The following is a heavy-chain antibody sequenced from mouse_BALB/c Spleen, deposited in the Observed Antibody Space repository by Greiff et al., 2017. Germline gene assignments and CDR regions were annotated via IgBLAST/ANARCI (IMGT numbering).Heavy chain of an antibody. CDR3: ARATMYAMDY. D-gene: IGHD2-1*01. V-gene: IGHV1-87*01. CDR2: IYPGDGDT. J-gene: IGHJ4*01. CDR1: GYTFTSYW. Sequence: VKLQQSGAELARPGASVKLSCKASGYTFTSYWMQWVKQRPGQGLEWIGAIYPGDGDTRYTQKFKGKATLTADKSSSTAYMQLSSLASEDSAVYYCARATMYAMDYWGQGTSVTVSS.